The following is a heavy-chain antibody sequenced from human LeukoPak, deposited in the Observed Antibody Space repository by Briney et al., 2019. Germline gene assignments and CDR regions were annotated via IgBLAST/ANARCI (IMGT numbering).Heavy chain of an antibody. CDR2: INHSGST. CDR1: GGSFRGYY. V-gene: IGHV4-34*01. J-gene: IGHJ4*02. D-gene: IGHD2-2*01. CDR3: ASTERCSTTCPLDY. Sequence: SETLSLTCAVYGGSFRGYYWSWIRQPPGKGLEWIGEINHSGSTNNNPSLKSRVTISLDTSMKKFSLKLNSVTAADTAVYYCASTERCSTTCPLDYWGQGTLVTVSS.